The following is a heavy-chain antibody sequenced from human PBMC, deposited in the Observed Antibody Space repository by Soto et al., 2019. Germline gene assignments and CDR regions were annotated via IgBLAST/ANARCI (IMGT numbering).Heavy chain of an antibody. CDR3: TRHEGGAAADRPLDY. CDR2: IYYSGST. J-gene: IGHJ4*02. CDR1: GASIRSTSYY. D-gene: IGHD6-13*01. Sequence: QMRLQESGPGLVKPSETLSLTCSVSGASIRSTSYYWGWIRQPPGKGLEWIGSIYYSGSTHYSPSLKRRIIMSIDTSTNQFSLKLTSVTAADTAVYYWTRHEGGAAADRPLDYWGQGTLVTASS. V-gene: IGHV4-39*01.